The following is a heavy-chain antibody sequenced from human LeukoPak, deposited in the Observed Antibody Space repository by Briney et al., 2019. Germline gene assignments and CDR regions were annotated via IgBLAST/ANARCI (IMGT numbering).Heavy chain of an antibody. D-gene: IGHD5-18*01. CDR1: GFTFTNYG. Sequence: GGSLRLSCAASGFTFTNYGFHWVRQAPGKGLEWVTFISYDGSIKYYADSVKGRFTISRDNSKNTLYLQMNSLRAEDTAVYYCAKTFNNYGPRDYFDYWGQGTLVTVSS. CDR2: ISYDGSIK. CDR3: AKTFNNYGPRDYFDY. J-gene: IGHJ4*02. V-gene: IGHV3-30*18.